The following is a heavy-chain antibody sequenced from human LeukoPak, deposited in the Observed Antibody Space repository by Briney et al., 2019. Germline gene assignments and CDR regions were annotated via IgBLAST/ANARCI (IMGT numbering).Heavy chain of an antibody. CDR3: ARGSRFDY. CDR1: GFKFTSYS. Sequence: GGSLRLSCAASGFKFTSYSMNWVRQAPGKGLEWISYISSSGSPIYYADSVKGRFTISRDNAKKSSDLQMTNLTAGDTAVYFCARGSRFDYWGRGAPVTVSS. J-gene: IGHJ4*02. CDR2: ISSSGSPI. V-gene: IGHV3-48*04.